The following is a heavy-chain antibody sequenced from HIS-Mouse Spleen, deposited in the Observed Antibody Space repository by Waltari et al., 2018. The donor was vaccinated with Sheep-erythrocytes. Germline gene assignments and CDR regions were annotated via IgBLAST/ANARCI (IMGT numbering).Heavy chain of an antibody. CDR3: ARGGRRTGFDY. D-gene: IGHD3-9*01. CDR2: INHSGST. Sequence: QVQLQQWGAGLLKPSETLSLTCAVYGGSFSGYYWSWIRQPPGKGLEWIGEINHSGSTNYNPSLKSRVTISVDTSKNQFSLKLSSVTAADTSVYYCARGGRRTGFDYWGQGTLVTVSS. J-gene: IGHJ4*02. V-gene: IGHV4-34*01. CDR1: GGSFSGYY.